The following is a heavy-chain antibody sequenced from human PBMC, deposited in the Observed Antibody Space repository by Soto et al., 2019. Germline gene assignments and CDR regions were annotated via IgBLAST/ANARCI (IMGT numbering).Heavy chain of an antibody. CDR2: ISGGGDST. CDR3: ARGQDDYGDSDVWFDP. Sequence: EEQLLESGGGLVQPGGSLRLSCAASGFSFSSYGMSWVRQAPGKGLEWVSGISGGGDSTYYADSVKGRFTISRDKSKNTLYLHMNSLRAEDTAVYYCARGQDDYGDSDVWFDPWGQGNLVSVSS. D-gene: IGHD4-17*01. V-gene: IGHV3-23*01. J-gene: IGHJ5*02. CDR1: GFSFSSYG.